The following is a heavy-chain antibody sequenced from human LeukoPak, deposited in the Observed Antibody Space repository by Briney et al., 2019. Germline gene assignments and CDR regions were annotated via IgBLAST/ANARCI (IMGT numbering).Heavy chain of an antibody. J-gene: IGHJ4*02. V-gene: IGHV3-23*01. Sequence: PGGSLRLSCAASGFIFSSYSMSWVRQAPGKGLEWVSVITGSGGNTYYADSVKGRFTISKDNSKNTVYLQMNSLRAEDTAVYYCARGVPYDSWSGPHYSDYWGQGTLVTVSS. CDR1: GFIFSSYS. CDR3: ARGVPYDSWSGPHYSDY. CDR2: ITGSGGNT. D-gene: IGHD3-3*01.